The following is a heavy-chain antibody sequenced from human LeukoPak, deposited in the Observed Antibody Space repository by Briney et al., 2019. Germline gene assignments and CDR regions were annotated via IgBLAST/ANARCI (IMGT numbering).Heavy chain of an antibody. D-gene: IGHD4-17*01. CDR3: ARVNGDYSRRDLNFDY. CDR1: GGSISSGDYF. CDR2: IYYSGST. V-gene: IGHV4-30-4*01. Sequence: PSQTLSLTCTVSGGSISSGDYFWSWIRQPPGKGLEWIGNIYYSGSTYYNPSLKSRVTISVDTSKNQFSLKLSSVTAADTAVYYCARVNGDYSRRDLNFDYWGQGTLVTVSS. J-gene: IGHJ4*02.